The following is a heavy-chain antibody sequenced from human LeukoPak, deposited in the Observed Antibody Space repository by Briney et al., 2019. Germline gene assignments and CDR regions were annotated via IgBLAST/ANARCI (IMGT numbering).Heavy chain of an antibody. CDR1: GYSITSSSW. V-gene: IGHV4-28*01. CDR2: IYHSGTT. J-gene: IGHJ4*02. Sequence: PSDTLSLTCAVSGYSITSSSWWGWIRQPPGKGLEWIGYIYHSGTTYYNPSLQSRVTISVDKSKNQLSLKLNSVTAADSAVYYCAKHGGRYFDSWGQGTLVTVSS. CDR3: AKHGGRYFDS. D-gene: IGHD4-23*01.